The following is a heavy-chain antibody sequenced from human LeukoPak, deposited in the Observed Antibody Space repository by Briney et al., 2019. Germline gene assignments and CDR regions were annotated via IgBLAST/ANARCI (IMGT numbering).Heavy chain of an antibody. CDR3: ARDLRGSSWYGPHWYFDL. V-gene: IGHV3-74*01. Sequence: GGSLRLSCAASGFTFTSYWMHWVRQAPGKGLVWVSRIDSGGSGISYADSVKGRFTASRDNAKNSLYLQMNSLRAEDTAVYYCARDLRGSSWYGPHWYFDLWGRGTLVTVSS. CDR2: IDSGGSGI. J-gene: IGHJ2*01. CDR1: GFTFTSYW. D-gene: IGHD6-13*01.